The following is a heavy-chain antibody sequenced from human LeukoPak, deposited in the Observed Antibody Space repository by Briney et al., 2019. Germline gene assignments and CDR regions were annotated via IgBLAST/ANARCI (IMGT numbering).Heavy chain of an antibody. D-gene: IGHD4-17*01. J-gene: IGHJ6*02. CDR1: GGSFSGYY. CDR3: ARGKSYGDYLWKGYYYGMDV. CDR2: INHSGST. V-gene: IGHV4-34*01. Sequence: SETPSLTCAVYGGSFSGYYWSWIRQPPGKGLEWIGEINHSGSTNYNPSLKSRVTISVDTSKNQFSLKLSSVTAADTAVYYCARGKSYGDYLWKGYYYGMDVWGQGTTVTVSS.